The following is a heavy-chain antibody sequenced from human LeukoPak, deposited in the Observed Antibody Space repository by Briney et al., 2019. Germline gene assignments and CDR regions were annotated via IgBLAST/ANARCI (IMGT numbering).Heavy chain of an antibody. J-gene: IGHJ4*02. D-gene: IGHD1-26*01. CDR1: GFTFSDYY. CDR2: ISSSGSTI. CDR3: ARDYEGATPNFDY. Sequence: GESLRLSCAASGFTFSDYYMSWIRQAPGKGLEWVSYISSSGSTIYYADSVKGRFTISRDNAKNSLYLQMNSLRAEDTAVYYCARDYEGATPNFDYWGQGTLVTVSS. V-gene: IGHV3-11*01.